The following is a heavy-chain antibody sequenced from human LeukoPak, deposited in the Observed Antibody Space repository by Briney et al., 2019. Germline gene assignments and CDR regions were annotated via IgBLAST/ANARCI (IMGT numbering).Heavy chain of an antibody. Sequence: SETLSLTCAVYGGSFRGYYWSWIRQPPGKGLEWIGEINHSGRTNYNPSLKSRVTISVDTSKNQISLKLSSVTAADTAVYYCARRGGYCSSTSCYEIDYWGQGTLVTVSS. CDR1: GGSFRGYY. J-gene: IGHJ4*02. CDR2: INHSGRT. D-gene: IGHD2-2*01. V-gene: IGHV4-34*01. CDR3: ARRGGYCSSTSCYEIDY.